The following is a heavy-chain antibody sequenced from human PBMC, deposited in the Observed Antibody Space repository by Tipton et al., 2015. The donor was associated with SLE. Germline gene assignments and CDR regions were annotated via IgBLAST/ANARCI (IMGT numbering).Heavy chain of an antibody. Sequence: TLSLTCSVSGGSISSHHWIWIRQPPGKGLEWVGYISYGGGTNYNPSLKSRVTISVDTAKNQFSLKLTSVTAADTAVYYCAREKAGTTVDYWGQGTLVTVSS. V-gene: IGHV4-59*11. J-gene: IGHJ4*02. CDR3: AREKAGTTVDY. CDR1: GGSISSHH. D-gene: IGHD1-1*01. CDR2: ISYGGGT.